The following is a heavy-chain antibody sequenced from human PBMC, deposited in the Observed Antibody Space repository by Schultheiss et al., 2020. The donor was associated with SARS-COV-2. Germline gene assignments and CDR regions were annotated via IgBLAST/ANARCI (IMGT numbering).Heavy chain of an antibody. Sequence: ASVKVSCKTSGYTFTDFYIHWVRQAPGQGLEWMGRINPNSGGTNYAQKFQGRVTMTRDTSISTAYMELSRLRSDDTAVYYCAQKSAPDNRMDVWGQGTTVTVSS. CDR1: GYTFTDFY. J-gene: IGHJ6*02. CDR3: AQKSAPDNRMDV. V-gene: IGHV1-2*06. CDR2: INPNSGGT. D-gene: IGHD1-14*01.